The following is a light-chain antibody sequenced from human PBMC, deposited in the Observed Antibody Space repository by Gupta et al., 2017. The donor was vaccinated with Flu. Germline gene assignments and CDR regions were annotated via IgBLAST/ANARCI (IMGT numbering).Light chain of an antibody. CDR2: ANN. Sequence: QSVLTQPPSVSGAPGQRVTISCPGSSSNIGAGYDVHWYQQLPGTAPKLLIYANNNRPSGVPDRFSGSRSGTSASLAITGLQAEDEADYYCQSYDSSLSGCVFGGGTKLTVL. CDR1: SSNIGAGYD. J-gene: IGLJ3*02. V-gene: IGLV1-40*01. CDR3: QSYDSSLSGCV.